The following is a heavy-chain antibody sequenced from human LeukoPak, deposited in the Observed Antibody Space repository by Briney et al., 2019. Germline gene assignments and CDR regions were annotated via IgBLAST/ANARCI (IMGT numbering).Heavy chain of an antibody. Sequence: ASVKVSCKASGYTFTNYGINWVRQAPGQGLEWMGWISAWNGNTNYAQKLQGRVTMTTDTSANTAYMELRSLRSDDSAVYYCARGGDMVPTIEGYWGQGTLVTVSS. V-gene: IGHV1-18*01. CDR1: GYTFTNYG. CDR2: ISAWNGNT. CDR3: ARGGDMVPTIEGY. D-gene: IGHD5-12*01. J-gene: IGHJ4*02.